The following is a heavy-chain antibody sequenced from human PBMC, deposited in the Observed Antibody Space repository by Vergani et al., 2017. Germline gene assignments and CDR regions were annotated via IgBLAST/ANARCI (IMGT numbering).Heavy chain of an antibody. CDR2: INHSGIT. V-gene: IGHV4-34*01. Sequence: QVQLQQWGAGLLKPSETLSLTCAVYGGSFSGYYWSWIRQPPGKGLEWIGEINHSGITNYNPSLKSRVTISVDTSKNQFSLKLSSVTAADTAVYYCARWGNEKRLDSGGQGTLVTVSS. J-gene: IGHJ5*01. D-gene: IGHD1-1*01. CDR3: ARWGNEKRLDS. CDR1: GGSFSGYY.